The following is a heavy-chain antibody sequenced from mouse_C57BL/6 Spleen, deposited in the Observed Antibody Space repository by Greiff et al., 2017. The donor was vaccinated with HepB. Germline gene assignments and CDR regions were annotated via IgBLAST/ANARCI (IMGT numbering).Heavy chain of an antibody. CDR1: GYTFTEYT. J-gene: IGHJ4*01. CDR3: ARHEEDGYDVYYAMDY. D-gene: IGHD2-2*01. V-gene: IGHV1-62-2*01. Sequence: VKLMESGAELVKPGASVKLSCKASGYTFTEYTIHWVKQRSGQGLEWIGWFYPGSGSIKYNEKFKDKATLTADKSSSTVYMELSRLTSEDSAVYFCARHEEDGYDVYYAMDYWGQGTSVTVSS. CDR2: FYPGSGSI.